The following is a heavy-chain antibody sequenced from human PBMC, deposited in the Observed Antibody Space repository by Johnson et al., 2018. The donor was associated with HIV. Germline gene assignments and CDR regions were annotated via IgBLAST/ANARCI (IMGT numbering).Heavy chain of an antibody. CDR1: GLTLRNAW. D-gene: IGHD1-26*01. V-gene: IGHV3-15*01. CDR3: TTRLNSGTYWGNYDFDV. J-gene: IGHJ3*01. Sequence: EVQLVESGGGLVTPGGSLRISCSGSGLTLRNAWMTWVLQAPGKGLEWVGHIKREVDGGTTDYTAPVKGRFTILRDDSKNILYLQMNNLKAEDTALYYCTTRLNSGTYWGNYDFDVWGQGTMVTVSS. CDR2: IKREVDGGTT.